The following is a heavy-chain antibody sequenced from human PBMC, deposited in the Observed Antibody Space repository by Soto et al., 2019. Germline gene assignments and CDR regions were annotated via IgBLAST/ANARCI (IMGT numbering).Heavy chain of an antibody. CDR3: AKERGPYYYDSSGSYFDY. CDR1: GFTFSSYG. Sequence: PGGSLRLSCAASGFTFSSYGMHWVRQAPGKGLEWVAVISYDGSNKYYADSVKGRFTISRDNSKNTLYLQMNSLRAEDTAVYYCAKERGPYYYDSSGSYFDYWGQGTLVTVSS. D-gene: IGHD3-22*01. V-gene: IGHV3-30*18. J-gene: IGHJ4*02. CDR2: ISYDGSNK.